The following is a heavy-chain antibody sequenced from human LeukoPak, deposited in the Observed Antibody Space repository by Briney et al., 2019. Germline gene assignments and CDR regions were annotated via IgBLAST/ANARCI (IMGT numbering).Heavy chain of an antibody. J-gene: IGHJ4*02. D-gene: IGHD3-10*02. CDR3: GRDPERYLRTGHYDY. CDR2: IDHDGSHI. Sequence: GGPLRLSCAGSGFTFSTSAMTWVRQVPGKGLEWVSSIDHDGSHIYYSAAVKGRFSNSRGNARDSVYLQMDSLRAEDTAGYYCGRDPERYLRTGHYDYWGQGTLVIVSS. V-gene: IGHV3-21*04. CDR1: GFTFSTSA.